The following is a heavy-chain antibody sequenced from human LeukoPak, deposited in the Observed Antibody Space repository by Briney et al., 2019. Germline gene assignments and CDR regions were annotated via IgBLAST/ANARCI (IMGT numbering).Heavy chain of an antibody. J-gene: IGHJ5*02. CDR3: ARERREYSTPGGFDP. CDR2: INTNTGNP. CDR1: GYTFTSYA. V-gene: IGHV7-4-1*02. D-gene: IGHD6-6*01. Sequence: ASVTVSCTASGYTFTSYAMNWVRQAPGQGLEWMGWINTNTGNPTYAQGFTGRFVFSLDTSVSTAYLQISSLKAEDTAVYYCARERREYSTPGGFDPWGQGTLVTVSS.